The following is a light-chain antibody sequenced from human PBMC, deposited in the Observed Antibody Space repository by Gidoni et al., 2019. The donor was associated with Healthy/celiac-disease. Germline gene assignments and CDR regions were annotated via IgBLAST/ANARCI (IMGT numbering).Light chain of an antibody. CDR2: AAS. CDR3: QQYNSYPPGT. CDR1: QGISNY. Sequence: DIHVNPSPSSLSASVGDRVTITCRASQGISNYLARFQQKPGKAPKSLIYAASSVQSGVPSKFSGSGSGTDFTLTISSLQPEDFATYYCQQYNSYPPGTFGQGTRLEIK. J-gene: IGKJ5*01. V-gene: IGKV1-16*02.